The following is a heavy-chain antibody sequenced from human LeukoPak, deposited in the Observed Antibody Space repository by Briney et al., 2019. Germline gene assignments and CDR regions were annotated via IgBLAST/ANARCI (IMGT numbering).Heavy chain of an antibody. CDR1: GFTFSSYA. D-gene: IGHD6-6*01. J-gene: IGHJ1*01. V-gene: IGHV3-23*01. Sequence: GGSLRLSCAASGFTFSSYAMSWVRQAPGKGLEWVSGVSGSDNSTYFADSVKGRFTISRDNSKNTLYLQMNSLRAEDTAVYYCAKDLDSSSSNLLQHWGQGTLVTVSS. CDR3: AKDLDSSSSNLLQH. CDR2: VSGSDNST.